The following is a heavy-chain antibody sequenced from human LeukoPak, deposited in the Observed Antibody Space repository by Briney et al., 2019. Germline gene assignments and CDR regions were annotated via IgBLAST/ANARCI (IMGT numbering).Heavy chain of an antibody. J-gene: IGHJ4*02. CDR2: IYYSGST. D-gene: IGHD5-18*01. V-gene: IGHV4-39*07. CDR1: GGSISSGGYY. Sequence: SETLSLTCTVSGGSISSGGYYWSWIRQPPGKGLEWIGSIYYSGSTYYNPSLKSRVTISVDTSKNQFSLKLSSVTAADTAVFYCVRRRYNYGFDSWGQGSLVTVSS. CDR3: VRRRYNYGFDS.